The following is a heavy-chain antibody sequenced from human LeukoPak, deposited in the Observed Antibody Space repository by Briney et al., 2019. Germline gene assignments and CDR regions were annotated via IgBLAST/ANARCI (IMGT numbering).Heavy chain of an antibody. CDR1: GFTFSSYS. CDR3: ARDRMAGIAVAVDPPTFDY. CDR2: IISSSSYI. D-gene: IGHD6-19*01. V-gene: IGHV3-21*04. Sequence: GGSLRLSCAASGFTFSSYSMNWVRQAPGKGLEWVSSIISSSSYIYYADSVKGRFTISRDNAKNSLYLQMNSLRAEDTAVYYCARDRMAGIAVAVDPPTFDYWGQGTLVTASS. J-gene: IGHJ4*02.